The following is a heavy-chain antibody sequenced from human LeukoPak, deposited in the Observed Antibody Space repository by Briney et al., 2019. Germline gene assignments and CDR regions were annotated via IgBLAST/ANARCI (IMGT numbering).Heavy chain of an antibody. Sequence: PSETLSLTCAVYGGSFQSFYWTWVRQFPGRGLEWIGEIDHIGRTKYNPSLKSRVTISVDRSKNQFSLKLSSVTAADTAVYYCARSGRRSLIAARPRQTIIDYWGQGTLVTVSS. CDR3: ARSGRRSLIAARPRQTIIDY. CDR1: GGSFQSFY. CDR2: IDHIGRT. J-gene: IGHJ4*02. V-gene: IGHV4-34*01. D-gene: IGHD6-6*01.